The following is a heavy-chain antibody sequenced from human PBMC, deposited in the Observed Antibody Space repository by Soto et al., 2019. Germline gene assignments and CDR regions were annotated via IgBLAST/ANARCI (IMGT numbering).Heavy chain of an antibody. D-gene: IGHD4-17*01. CDR1: GFTFSSYA. CDR2: ISGSGGST. J-gene: IGHJ4*02. V-gene: IGHV3-23*01. Sequence: GGSLRLSCAASGFTFSSYAMSWVRQAPGKGLEWVSAISGSGGSTYYAGSVKGRFTITRDNSKNTLYLQMNSLRAEDTDVYYCAKDPAKHDYGDYVFDYWGQGTLVTVSS. CDR3: AKDPAKHDYGDYVFDY.